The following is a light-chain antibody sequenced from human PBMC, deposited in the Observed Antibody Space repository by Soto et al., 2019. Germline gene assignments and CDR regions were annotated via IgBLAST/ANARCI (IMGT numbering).Light chain of an antibody. CDR2: TTD. Sequence: QAVVTQEPSLTVSPGGTVTLTCASNTGAVTSGNYASWFQQKPGQAPRTLIYTTDNRHSWTPARFSGSLLGGRAALTLSDVQPDDEAEYYFLLYYGGAHLVFGGGTKLTVL. CDR3: LLYYGGAHLV. J-gene: IGLJ2*01. CDR1: TGAVTSGNY. V-gene: IGLV7-43*01.